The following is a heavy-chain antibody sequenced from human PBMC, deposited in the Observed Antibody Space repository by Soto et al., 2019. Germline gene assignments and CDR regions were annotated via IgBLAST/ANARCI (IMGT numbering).Heavy chain of an antibody. CDR2: IYYSGST. J-gene: IGHJ4*02. Sequence: QVQLQESGPGLVKPSQTLSLTCTVSGGSISSGGYYWSWIRQHPGKGLEWIGYIYYSGSTYYNPSPKSRVTMSVDTSKNQLSLKLSSVTAAYKAVYSCARAGGIVGATAADYWGQGTLVTVSS. CDR3: ARAGGIVGATAADY. V-gene: IGHV4-31*03. D-gene: IGHD1-26*01. CDR1: GGSISSGGYY.